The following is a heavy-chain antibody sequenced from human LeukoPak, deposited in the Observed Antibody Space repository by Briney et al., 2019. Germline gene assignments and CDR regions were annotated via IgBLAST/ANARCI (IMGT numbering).Heavy chain of an antibody. Sequence: SETLSLTCTVSGGSISSYYWSWIRQPAGKGLEWTGRIYTSGSTNYNPSLKSRVTMSVDTSKNQFSLKLSSVTAADTAVYYCARDLRITIFGVPGIGYMDVWGKGTTVTVSS. CDR1: GGSISSYY. CDR2: IYTSGST. V-gene: IGHV4-4*07. J-gene: IGHJ6*03. CDR3: ARDLRITIFGVPGIGYMDV. D-gene: IGHD3-3*01.